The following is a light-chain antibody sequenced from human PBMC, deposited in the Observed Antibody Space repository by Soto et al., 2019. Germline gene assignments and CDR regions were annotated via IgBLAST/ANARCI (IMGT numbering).Light chain of an antibody. J-gene: IGLJ1*01. CDR3: SSYTSSNTLV. Sequence: QSALTQPASVSGSPGQSITMSCSGTSEDVGGYNYVSWYQHHPGKAPKLSIYEVTNRPSGLSDRFSGSKSGNTASLTISGLQAEDEADYYCSSYTSSNTLVFGTGTKVTVL. V-gene: IGLV2-14*01. CDR2: EVT. CDR1: SEDVGGYNY.